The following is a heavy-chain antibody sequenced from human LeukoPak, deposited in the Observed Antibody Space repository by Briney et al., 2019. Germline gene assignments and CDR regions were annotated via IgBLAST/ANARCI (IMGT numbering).Heavy chain of an antibody. CDR1: GGSISSSSYY. Sequence: SETLSLTCTVSGGSISSSSYYWGWIRQPPGKGLEWIGSIYYSGSTYYNPSLKSRVTISVDTSKNQFSLKLSSVTAADTAVYYCARLSSPHPYPSYSYYYFDYWGQGTLVTVSS. J-gene: IGHJ4*02. V-gene: IGHV4-39*01. D-gene: IGHD4-11*01. CDR2: IYYSGST. CDR3: ARLSSPHPYPSYSYYYFDY.